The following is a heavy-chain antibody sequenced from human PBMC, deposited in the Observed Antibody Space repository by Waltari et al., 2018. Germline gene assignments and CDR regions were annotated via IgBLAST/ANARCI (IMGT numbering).Heavy chain of an antibody. CDR1: GFTFSSYG. CDR2: ISYDGSNK. D-gene: IGHD2-2*01. Sequence: QVQLVESGGGVVQPGRSLRLSCAASGFTFSSYGMHWVRKAPGKGLEWVAVISYDGSNKYYSDSVKGRFTISRDNSKNTLYLQMNSLRAEDTAVYYCANGEVVPAAMVSSYYYYGMDVWGQGTTVTVSS. CDR3: ANGEVVPAAMVSSYYYYGMDV. J-gene: IGHJ6*02. V-gene: IGHV3-30*18.